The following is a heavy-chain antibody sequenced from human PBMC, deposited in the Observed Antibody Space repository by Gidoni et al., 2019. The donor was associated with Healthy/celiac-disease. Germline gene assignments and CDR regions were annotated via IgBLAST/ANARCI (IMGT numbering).Heavy chain of an antibody. Sequence: EVQLVESGGGLVKPGGSLRLSCAASGFTFSSYSMNWVRQAPGKGLEWVSSISSSSSYIYYADSVKGRFTISRDNAKNSLYLQMNSLRAEDTAVYYCARGSVGATGTVDYWGQGTLVTVSS. V-gene: IGHV3-21*01. CDR2: ISSSSSYI. CDR3: ARGSVGATGTVDY. J-gene: IGHJ4*02. CDR1: GFTFSSYS. D-gene: IGHD1-26*01.